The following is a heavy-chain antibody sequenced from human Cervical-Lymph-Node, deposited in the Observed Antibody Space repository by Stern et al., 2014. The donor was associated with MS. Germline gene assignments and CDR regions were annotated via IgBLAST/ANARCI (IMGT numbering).Heavy chain of an antibody. J-gene: IGHJ6*04. V-gene: IGHV7-4-1*02. CDR1: GYDFTVYA. D-gene: IGHD5-24*01. Sequence: DQLVESGSELRKPGASVKVSCKASGYDFTVYAMNWVRQAPGQGLEWMGRIETNTGNPAYAQGFKGRFVFSLDTSVSTAYLQINSLKAEDSAVYYCARLERGMDVWGEGTTVTVSS. CDR3: ARLERGMDV. CDR2: IETNTGNP.